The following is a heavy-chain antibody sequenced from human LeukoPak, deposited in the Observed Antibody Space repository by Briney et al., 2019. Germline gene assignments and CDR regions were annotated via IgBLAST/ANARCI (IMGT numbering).Heavy chain of an antibody. Sequence: GGSLRLSCAASGFTYSNAWMSWVRQAPGKGLEWVGRIKSKTDGGTTDYAAPVKGRFTISRDDSKNTLYLQMNSLKTEDTAVYYCTTDIVVVPAAMVEGYYFDYWGQGTLVTVSS. J-gene: IGHJ4*02. D-gene: IGHD2-2*01. CDR2: IKSKTDGGTT. CDR3: TTDIVVVPAAMVEGYYFDY. V-gene: IGHV3-15*01. CDR1: GFTYSNAW.